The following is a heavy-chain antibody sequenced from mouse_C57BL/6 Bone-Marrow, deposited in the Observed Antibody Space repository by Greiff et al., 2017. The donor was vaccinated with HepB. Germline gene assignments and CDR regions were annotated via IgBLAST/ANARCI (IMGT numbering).Heavy chain of an antibody. D-gene: IGHD1-1*01. CDR2: IYPGSGST. J-gene: IGHJ4*01. CDR1: GYTFTSYW. V-gene: IGHV1-55*01. CDR3: ARAGYYGTPYYYAMDY. Sequence: QVQLQQPGAELVKPGASVKMSCKASGYTFTSYWITWVKQRPGQGLEWIGDIYPGSGSTNYNEKFKSKATLTGDTSSSTAYMQLSSLTSEDSAVYYGARAGYYGTPYYYAMDYWGQGTSVTVSS.